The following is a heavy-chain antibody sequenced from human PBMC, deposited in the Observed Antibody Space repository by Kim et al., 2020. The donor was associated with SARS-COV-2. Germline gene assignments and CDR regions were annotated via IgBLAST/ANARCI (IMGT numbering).Heavy chain of an antibody. CDR2: INHDGSAT. V-gene: IGHV3-7*03. J-gene: IGHJ4*02. Sequence: GGSLRLSCEASGFTFTSVWMSWVRQPPGQGLDWVATINHDGSATFYVDSVKGRFTISRDNAKNSLYLQVNSLTAEDTAIYYCVTGRGFAYWGQGTLVTVSA. CDR3: VTGRGFAY. D-gene: IGHD1-26*01. CDR1: GFTFTSVW.